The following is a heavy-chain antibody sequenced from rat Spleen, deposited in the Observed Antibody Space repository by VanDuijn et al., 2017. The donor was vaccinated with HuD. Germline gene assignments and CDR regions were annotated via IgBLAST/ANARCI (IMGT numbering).Heavy chain of an antibody. CDR2: MSYSGST. V-gene: IGHV3-1*01. D-gene: IGHD1-12*02. CDR1: GYSITSNY. Sequence: EVQLQESGPGLVKPSQSLSLTCSVTGYSITSNYWGWIRIFPGNKMEWIGHMSYSGSTRYNPSLKSRISITRDTAKNQFFLQLNSVTPEDTATYCCARGFVTMMVLTDYWGQGVMVTVSS. CDR3: ARGFVTMMVLTDY. J-gene: IGHJ2*01.